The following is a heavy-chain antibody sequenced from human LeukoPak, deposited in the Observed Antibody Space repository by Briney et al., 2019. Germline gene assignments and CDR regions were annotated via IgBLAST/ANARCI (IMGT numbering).Heavy chain of an antibody. CDR3: ARDSSGRSYLDV. J-gene: IGHJ6*02. CDR2: VGSAANT. V-gene: IGHV3-23*01. Sequence: HPGASLRLSCAAYGFTFRTYDMSWVRQTPGKGLEWVSVVGSAANTYYADSVKGRFTISRDNSKNTVYLQMNSLRVEDTAVYYCARDSSGRSYLDVWGQGATVTVSS. CDR1: GFTFRTYD. D-gene: IGHD2-15*01.